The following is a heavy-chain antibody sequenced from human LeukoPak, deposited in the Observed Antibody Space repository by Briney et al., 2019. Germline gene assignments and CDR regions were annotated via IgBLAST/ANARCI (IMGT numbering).Heavy chain of an antibody. CDR1: GFTFSSYA. J-gene: IGHJ4*02. Sequence: PGGSLRLSCAASGFTFSSYAMSWVRQAPGKGPEWVSAISGSGGSTYYADSVKGRFTISRDNSKNTLYLQMNSLRAEDTAVYYCAKERDIVVVVAGVGGYWGQGTLVTVSS. CDR3: AKERDIVVVVAGVGGY. V-gene: IGHV3-23*01. CDR2: ISGSGGST. D-gene: IGHD2-15*01.